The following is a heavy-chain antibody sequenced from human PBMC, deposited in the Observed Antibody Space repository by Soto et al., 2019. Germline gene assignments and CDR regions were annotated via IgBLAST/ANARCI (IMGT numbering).Heavy chain of an antibody. V-gene: IGHV1-3*01. CDR1: GYTFTSYA. Sequence: ASVKVSCKASGYTFTSYAMHWVRQAPGQRLEWMGWINAGNGNTKYSQKFQGRVTITRDTSASTAYMELSSLRSEDTAVYYCARDLLLLTGDNGLEDYWGQGTLVTVSS. CDR3: ARDLLLLTGDNGLEDY. J-gene: IGHJ4*02. D-gene: IGHD7-27*01. CDR2: INAGNGNT.